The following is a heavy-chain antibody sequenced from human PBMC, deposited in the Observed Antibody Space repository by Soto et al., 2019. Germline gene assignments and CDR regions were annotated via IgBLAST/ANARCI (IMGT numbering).Heavy chain of an antibody. CDR3: VKDLGRGSGSYFPIKNTYYYYGMDV. Sequence: GGSLRLSCSASGFTFSSYAMHWVRQAPGKGLEYVSAISSNGGSTYYADSVKGRFTISRDNSKNTLYLQMSSLRAEDTAVYYCVKDLGRGSGSYFPIKNTYYYYGMDVWGQGTTVTVSS. V-gene: IGHV3-64D*08. CDR2: ISSNGGST. D-gene: IGHD3-10*01. J-gene: IGHJ6*02. CDR1: GFTFSSYA.